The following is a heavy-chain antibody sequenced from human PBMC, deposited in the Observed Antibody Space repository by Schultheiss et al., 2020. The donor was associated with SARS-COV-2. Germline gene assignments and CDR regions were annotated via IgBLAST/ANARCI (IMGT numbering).Heavy chain of an antibody. D-gene: IGHD3-10*02. Sequence: GGSLRLSCAASGFTFSKAWMSWVRQAPGKGLEYVSSLSSNGVNTYYADSVKGRFTISRDNSRNTLYLQMHSLRAEDTAVYYCARARNNYVLDYWGQGTLVTVSS. J-gene: IGHJ4*02. CDR2: LSSNGVNT. V-gene: IGHV3-64*04. CDR1: GFTFSKAW. CDR3: ARARNNYVLDY.